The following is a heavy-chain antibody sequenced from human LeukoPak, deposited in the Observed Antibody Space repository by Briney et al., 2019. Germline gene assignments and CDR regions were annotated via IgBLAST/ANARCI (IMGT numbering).Heavy chain of an antibody. CDR2: INHSGST. J-gene: IGHJ4*02. Sequence: SETLSLTCAVYGGSFSGYYWSWIRQPPGKGLEWIGEINHSGSTNYNPSLKSRVTISVDTSKNQFSLKLSSVTAADTAVYYCARIRPDYYDSSGYPKYYFDYWGQGTLVTVSS. CDR3: ARIRPDYYDSSGYPKYYFDY. V-gene: IGHV4-34*01. D-gene: IGHD3-22*01. CDR1: GGSFSGYY.